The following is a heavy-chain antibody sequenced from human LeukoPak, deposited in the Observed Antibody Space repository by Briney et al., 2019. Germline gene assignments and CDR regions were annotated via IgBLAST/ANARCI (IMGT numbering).Heavy chain of an antibody. J-gene: IGHJ4*02. CDR2: ISGSGGST. D-gene: IGHD1-26*01. CDR3: ANPGWDGY. V-gene: IGHV3-23*01. Sequence: QPGGSLRLSCAASGCTISSYAMIWVRQAPGKGLEWVSAISGSGGSTYYADSVKGRFTISRDNSKNTLYLQMNSLRAEDTAVYYCANPGWDGYWGQGTLVTVSS. CDR1: GCTISSYA.